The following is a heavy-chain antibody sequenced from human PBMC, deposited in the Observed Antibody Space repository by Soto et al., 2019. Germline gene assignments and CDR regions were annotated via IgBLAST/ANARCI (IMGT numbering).Heavy chain of an antibody. D-gene: IGHD6-13*01. CDR1: GGSIRGVGYY. J-gene: IGHJ5*02. Sequence: QLQLQESGPGRVEPPQTLSPTCTFPGGSIRGVGYYWGGIRQPPGKGLEWIGNIHHSGTTYYNPSLKSRLTISVDTSKTQFSLKLSSVTAADTAVYYCARAWTAGAGWANWFDLWGQGTLVTVSS. CDR2: IHHSGTT. CDR3: ARAWTAGAGWANWFDL. V-gene: IGHV4-31*03.